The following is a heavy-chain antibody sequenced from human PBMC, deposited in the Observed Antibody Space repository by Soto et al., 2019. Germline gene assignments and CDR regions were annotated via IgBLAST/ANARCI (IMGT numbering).Heavy chain of an antibody. D-gene: IGHD3-10*01. CDR1: GGSISSGGYY. CDR2: IYYSGST. J-gene: IGHJ4*02. V-gene: IGHV4-31*03. Sequence: QVQLQESGPGLVKPSQTLSLTCTVSGGSISSGGYYWSWIRQHPGKGLEWIGDIYYSGSTSYNPSLKRRVTISVDTSKNQFSLKLSSVTAADTAVYYCARGVTLVRGVIHTPYFDYWGQGALVTVSS. CDR3: ARGVTLVRGVIHTPYFDY.